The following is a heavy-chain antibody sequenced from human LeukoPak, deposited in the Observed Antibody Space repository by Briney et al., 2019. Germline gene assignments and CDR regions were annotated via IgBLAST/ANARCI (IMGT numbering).Heavy chain of an antibody. CDR2: IYHSGST. D-gene: IGHD3-16*01. Sequence: SETLSLTCTVSGGSISSGDYYWSWIRQPPGKGLEWIGYIYHSGSTYYNPSLKSRVTISVDTSKNQFSLKLSSVTAADTAVYYCARDENDYVWGSYGYWGQGTLVTVSS. V-gene: IGHV4-30-4*08. J-gene: IGHJ4*02. CDR1: GGSISSGDYY. CDR3: ARDENDYVWGSYGY.